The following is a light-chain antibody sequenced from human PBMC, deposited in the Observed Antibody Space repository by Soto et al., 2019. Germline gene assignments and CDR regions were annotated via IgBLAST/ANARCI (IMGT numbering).Light chain of an antibody. Sequence: DIPMTQSPSTLSASVGDRVTITCRASQSISTWLAWYRQKPGKAPKLLIYEASSLDSGVPSRFSGSGSGTEFTLTISSLQPEDFATYYCQQANSFPRTFGQGTKLEI. CDR2: EAS. V-gene: IGKV1-5*03. CDR3: QQANSFPRT. J-gene: IGKJ2*01. CDR1: QSISTW.